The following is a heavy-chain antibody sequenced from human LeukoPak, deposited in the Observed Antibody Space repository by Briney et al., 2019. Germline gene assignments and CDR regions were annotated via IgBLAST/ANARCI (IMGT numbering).Heavy chain of an antibody. Sequence: GGSLRLSCAASGFTFSGYWIHWVRQAPGKGLVWVSRINSDGNSTSYADSVKGRFTISRDNAKNTVYLQMNSLRAEDTAVYYCASEPPGWLRPFDYWGQGALVTVSS. D-gene: IGHD5-12*01. J-gene: IGHJ4*02. CDR1: GFTFSGYW. CDR3: ASEPPGWLRPFDY. V-gene: IGHV3-74*01. CDR2: INSDGNST.